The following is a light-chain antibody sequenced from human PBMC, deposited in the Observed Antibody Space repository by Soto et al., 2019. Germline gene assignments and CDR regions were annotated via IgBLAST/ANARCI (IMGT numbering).Light chain of an antibody. Sequence: DIQMTQSPSSLSASVGDRVTISCRASQNIGTYLNWYQHNAGKAPKRLICAASSLPSGVTSRFSGSGSGPDFTLTISSLQPEDAATYYCHQGVSTPCTFVPGTKVAV. CDR3: HQGVSTPCT. CDR2: AAS. CDR1: QNIGTY. J-gene: IGKJ3*01. V-gene: IGKV1-39*01.